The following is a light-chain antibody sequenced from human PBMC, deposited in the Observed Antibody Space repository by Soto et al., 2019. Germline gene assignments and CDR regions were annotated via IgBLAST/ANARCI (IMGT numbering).Light chain of an antibody. CDR1: SIDVGRYSY. CDR2: DVS. CDR3: CSYAGTYNGV. V-gene: IGLV2-11*01. Sequence: QSALTQPRSVSGSPGQSVSISCTGTSIDVGRYSYVSWYQQHPGKAPTLMIYDVSERPSGVPYRFSGSKAGNTASMTISWLQAEDEADYYCCSYAGTYNGVFATGTQLTVL. J-gene: IGLJ1*01.